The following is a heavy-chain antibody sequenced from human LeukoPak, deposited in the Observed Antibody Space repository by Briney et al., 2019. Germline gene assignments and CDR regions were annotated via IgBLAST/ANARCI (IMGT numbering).Heavy chain of an antibody. CDR2: IYYSGST. CDR1: GGSISSSSYY. V-gene: IGHV4-39*07. Sequence: SETLSLTCTVSGGSISSSSYYWGWIRQPPGKGLEWIGSIYYSGSTNYNPSLKSRVTISVDKSKNQFSLKLSSVTAADTAVYYCRGIAVAVARNAFDIWGQGTMVTVSS. D-gene: IGHD6-19*01. J-gene: IGHJ3*02. CDR3: RGIAVAVARNAFDI.